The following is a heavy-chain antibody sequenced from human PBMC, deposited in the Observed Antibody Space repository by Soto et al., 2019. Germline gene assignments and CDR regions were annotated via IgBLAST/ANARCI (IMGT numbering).Heavy chain of an antibody. CDR1: GYTFTSYY. Sequence: QVHLVQSGAEVRKPGASVKVSCKASGYTFTSYYVHWVRQAPGQGLEWVGIINPSGGATSYAQDFQGRVTMTRDTSTSTVYMELSSLRSEDTAVYYCARDAEPATRAATDNNWFAPWGQGTLVTVSS. D-gene: IGHD6-13*01. CDR2: INPSGGAT. CDR3: ARDAEPATRAATDNNWFAP. J-gene: IGHJ5*02. V-gene: IGHV1-46*03.